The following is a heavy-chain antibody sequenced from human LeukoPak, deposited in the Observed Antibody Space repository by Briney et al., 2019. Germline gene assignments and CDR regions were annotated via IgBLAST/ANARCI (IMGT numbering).Heavy chain of an antibody. CDR2: INPSGGST. J-gene: IGHJ6*03. Sequence: ASVKVSCKASGYTFTSYYMHWVRQAPGQGLEWMGIINPSGGSTSYAQKFQGRVTMTTDTSTSTAYMELRSLRSDDTAVYYCARDGYYDFWSGYSYYYYYMDVWGKGTTVTVSS. CDR3: ARDGYYDFWSGYSYYYYYMDV. V-gene: IGHV1-46*01. D-gene: IGHD3-3*01. CDR1: GYTFTSYY.